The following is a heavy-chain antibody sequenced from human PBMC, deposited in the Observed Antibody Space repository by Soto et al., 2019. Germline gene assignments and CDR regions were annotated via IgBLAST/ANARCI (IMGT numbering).Heavy chain of an antibody. D-gene: IGHD6-13*01. CDR3: ARHLWVGSSWYLGALDI. V-gene: IGHV4-59*08. CDR2: IYYSGST. J-gene: IGHJ3*02. Sequence: QVQLQESGPGLVKPSETLSLTCTVSADSISNYYWSWIRQPPGKGLQWIGYIYYSGSTHYNPSLKTRVTISLDTSKNQFSLKLSSVTAADTAVYYCARHLWVGSSWYLGALDIWGQGTMVTVSS. CDR1: ADSISNYY.